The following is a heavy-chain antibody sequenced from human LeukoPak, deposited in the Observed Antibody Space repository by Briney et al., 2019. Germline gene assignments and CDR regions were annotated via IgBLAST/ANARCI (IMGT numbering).Heavy chain of an antibody. D-gene: IGHD2-2*02. CDR2: IRGDGGST. Sequence: AGTLSLSCAASGFTFDDYAMHWVRQASGKGLEWVSLIRGDGGSTDYADPVKGRFAISRDNSKNSLYLQMHSLSTDDTALYYCAKAGYTSTKYITYWGQGTLVTVSS. V-gene: IGHV3-43*02. CDR1: GFTFDDYA. J-gene: IGHJ4*02. CDR3: AKAGYTSTKYITY.